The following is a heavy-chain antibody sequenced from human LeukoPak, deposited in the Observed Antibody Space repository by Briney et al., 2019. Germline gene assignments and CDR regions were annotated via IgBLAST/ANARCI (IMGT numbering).Heavy chain of an antibody. J-gene: IGHJ3*02. V-gene: IGHV1-2*02. Sequence: GALVKVSCKASGYTFTGYYMHWVRQALGQGLEWMGWINPNSGGTNYAQRFQGRVTMTRDTSISTAYMELSRLRSDDTAVYYCARGLRYYDFWSGPPRDAFDIWGQGTMVTVSS. CDR1: GYTFTGYY. D-gene: IGHD3-3*01. CDR3: ARGLRYYDFWSGPPRDAFDI. CDR2: INPNSGGT.